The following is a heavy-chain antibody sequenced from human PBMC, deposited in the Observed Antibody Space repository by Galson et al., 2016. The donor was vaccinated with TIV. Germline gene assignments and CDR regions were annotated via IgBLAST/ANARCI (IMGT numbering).Heavy chain of an antibody. V-gene: IGHV3-30*04. D-gene: IGHD3-16*01. CDR2: ISHDEHHK. Sequence: SLRLSCAATGFTLSSHAMHWFRQAPGKGLEWTAIISHDEHHKYYGDSVKGRFTISRDLSLNTLYLQIDSLGTEDTARYFCARGGATGYYYYGLDVCGRGTTVTVSS. CDR1: GFTLSSHA. CDR3: ARGGATGYYYYGLDV. J-gene: IGHJ6*02.